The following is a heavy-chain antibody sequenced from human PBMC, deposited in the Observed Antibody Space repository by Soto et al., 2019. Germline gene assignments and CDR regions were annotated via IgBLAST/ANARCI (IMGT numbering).Heavy chain of an antibody. CDR1: GFTFSSYA. J-gene: IGHJ6*02. CDR3: ARGSRYDFWSGLEYYYYGMDV. V-gene: IGHV3-30-3*01. D-gene: IGHD3-3*01. Sequence: PGGSLRLSCAASGFTFSSYATHWVRQAPGKGLEWVAVISYDGSNKYYADSVKGRFTISRDNSKNTLYLQMNSLRAEDTAVYYCARGSRYDFWSGLEYYYYGMDVWGQGTTVTVSS. CDR2: ISYDGSNK.